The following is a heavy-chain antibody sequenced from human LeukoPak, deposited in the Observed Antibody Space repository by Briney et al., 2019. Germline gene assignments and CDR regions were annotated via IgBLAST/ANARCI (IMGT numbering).Heavy chain of an antibody. V-gene: IGHV4-31*03. J-gene: IGHJ3*02. D-gene: IGHD2-15*01. CDR2: IYYSGST. CDR1: GGSISSGGFY. Sequence: SQTLSLTCTVSGGSISSGGFYWRWIRQHPGKGLEWIGYIYYSGSTYYNPSLKSRVTISVDTSKNQFSLKLSSVTAADTAVYYCARDLTEYCSGGSCYSQAFDIWGQGTMVTVSS. CDR3: ARDLTEYCSGGSCYSQAFDI.